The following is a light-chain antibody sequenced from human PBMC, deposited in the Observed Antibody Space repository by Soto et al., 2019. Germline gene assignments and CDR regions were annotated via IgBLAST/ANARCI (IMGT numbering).Light chain of an antibody. CDR2: AAS. Sequence: AIQMTQSPSSLSASVGDRVTITCRASQGIRNELGWYQQKPGKAPKFLIYAASSVQSGVPSRFSGGESGTDFTLTISSLQPEDFGTYYCLQDYSYPRTFGQGNKVEIK. CDR3: LQDYSYPRT. J-gene: IGKJ1*01. CDR1: QGIRNE. V-gene: IGKV1-6*01.